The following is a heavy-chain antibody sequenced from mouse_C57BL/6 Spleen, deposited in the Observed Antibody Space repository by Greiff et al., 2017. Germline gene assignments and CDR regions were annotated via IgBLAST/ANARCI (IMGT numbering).Heavy chain of an antibody. Sequence: EVMFVESGGGLVKPGGSLKLSCAASGFTFSSYAMSWVRQTPEKRLEWVATISDGGSYIYYPDNVKGRFTISRDNAKNNLYLQMSHLKSEDTAMYYCAREGQLRLHFDYWGQGTTLTVSS. D-gene: IGHD3-2*02. V-gene: IGHV5-4*01. CDR1: GFTFSSYA. CDR2: ISDGGSYI. J-gene: IGHJ2*01. CDR3: AREGQLRLHFDY.